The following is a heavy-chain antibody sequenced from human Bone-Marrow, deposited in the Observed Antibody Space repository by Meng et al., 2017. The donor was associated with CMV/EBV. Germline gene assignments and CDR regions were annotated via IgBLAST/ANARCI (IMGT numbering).Heavy chain of an antibody. V-gene: IGHV1-8*01. CDR3: ARGRVKKDGYNFDATALSDYGY. Sequence: ASVKVSCKASGYTFTSYDINWVRQATGQGLEWMGWMNPNSGNTGYAQKFQGRVTMTRDTSTSTVYMELSSLRSEDTAVYYCARGRVKKDGYNFDATALSDYGYWGQGTLVTSPQ. J-gene: IGHJ4*02. D-gene: IGHD5-24*01. CDR2: MNPNSGNT. CDR1: GYTFTSYD.